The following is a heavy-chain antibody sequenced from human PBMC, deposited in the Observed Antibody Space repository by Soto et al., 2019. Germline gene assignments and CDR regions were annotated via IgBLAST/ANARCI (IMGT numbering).Heavy chain of an antibody. Sequence: SETLSLTCTVSGGSIDTYYWSWIRQPPGKGLEWIGYIFYNGKTNYSPSLKSRVTISVDTSKNQFSLKLSSVTAADTAVYYCARGGGISGGNWFDPWGQGTLVTVS. CDR2: IFYNGKT. J-gene: IGHJ5*02. CDR3: ARGGGISGGNWFDP. V-gene: IGHV4-59*01. CDR1: GGSIDTYY. D-gene: IGHD3-10*01.